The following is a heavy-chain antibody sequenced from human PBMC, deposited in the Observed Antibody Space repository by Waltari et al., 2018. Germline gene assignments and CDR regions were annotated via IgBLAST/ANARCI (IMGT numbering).Heavy chain of an antibody. Sequence: VQLVQSGAEVKKPGASVKVSCKASGYTFTDYYMHWVRQAPGQGLEWMGWINPNSGGTNYAQKFQGRVTMTRDTSISTAYMELSRLRSDDTAVYYCASTMVRGVLGIDAFDIWGQGTMVTVSS. J-gene: IGHJ3*02. CDR3: ASTMVRGVLGIDAFDI. CDR2: INPNSGGT. D-gene: IGHD3-10*01. V-gene: IGHV1-2*02. CDR1: GYTFTDYY.